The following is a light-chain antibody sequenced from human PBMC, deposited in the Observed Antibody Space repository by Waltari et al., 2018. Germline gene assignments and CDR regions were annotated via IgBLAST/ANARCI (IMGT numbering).Light chain of an antibody. V-gene: IGLV2-14*01. Sequence: QSALTQPASVSGSPGQSITISCTGTSSDVGGYNYVSWYQQHPGKAPKLMIYEVSNRPSGVSNRFSGSKSGNTASLTSSGLQAEDEADYYCSSYTSSSTSGVFGTGTKVTVL. J-gene: IGLJ1*01. CDR1: SSDVGGYNY. CDR2: EVS. CDR3: SSYTSSSTSGV.